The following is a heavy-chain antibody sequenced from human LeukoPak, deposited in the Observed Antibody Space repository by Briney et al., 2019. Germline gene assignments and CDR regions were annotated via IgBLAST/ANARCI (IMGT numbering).Heavy chain of an antibody. D-gene: IGHD3-10*01. J-gene: IGHJ4*02. CDR1: GYTLAELS. Sequence: ASVKVSCKVSGYTLAELSMHWVRQAPGKGVEWMGGFYPEDGETIYAQKFQGRVTMTEDTSTDTAYMELSSLRSEDTAVYYCATGVYGSGSDYWGQGTLVTVSS. CDR2: FYPEDGET. CDR3: ATGVYGSGSDY. V-gene: IGHV1-24*01.